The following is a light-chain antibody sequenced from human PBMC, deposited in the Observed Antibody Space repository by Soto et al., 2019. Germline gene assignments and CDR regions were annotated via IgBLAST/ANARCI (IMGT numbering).Light chain of an antibody. CDR2: AAS. J-gene: IGKJ3*01. CDR1: QDIRNY. Sequence: DIQMTQSPSSLSASVGDRVTITCRASQDIRNYLAWYQQKPGKVPKLLLYAASTLQSVFPSRFSGGGSGTDFARTIRSLEAEAVATYCCQKYTGAAFPFGHGTKVDI. CDR3: QKYTGAAFP. V-gene: IGKV1-27*01.